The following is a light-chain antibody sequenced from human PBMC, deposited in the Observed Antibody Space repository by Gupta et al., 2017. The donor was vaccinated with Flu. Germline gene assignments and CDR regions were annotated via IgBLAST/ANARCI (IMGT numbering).Light chain of an antibody. J-gene: IGKJ3*01. V-gene: IGKV1-39*01. CDR2: AAS. CDR3: QHGDSTISFT. CDR1: QSISSY. Sequence: DIQMTQSPSSLSASVGDRVTITCRASQSISSYLNWYQQKPGKAPKLLIYAASSWQSGVPSRFSGRRSGTDFTLTISRRQPEDFATYYFQHGDSTISFTFGHGTKVDIK.